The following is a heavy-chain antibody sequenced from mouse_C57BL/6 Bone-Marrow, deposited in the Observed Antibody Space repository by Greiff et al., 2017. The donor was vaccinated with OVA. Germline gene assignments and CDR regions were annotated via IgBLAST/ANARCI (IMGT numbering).Heavy chain of an antibody. Sequence: VQLQQSVAELVRPGASVKLSCTASGFNIKNTYMPWVKQRPEQGLEWIGRIDPAHGNTKYAPKFPGQATITADTSSNTAYLQLSSLTSEDTAIYYCASSGSSGLYAMDYWGQGTSVTVSS. V-gene: IGHV14-3*01. CDR3: ASSGSSGLYAMDY. D-gene: IGHD1-1*01. J-gene: IGHJ4*01. CDR1: GFNIKNTY. CDR2: IDPAHGNT.